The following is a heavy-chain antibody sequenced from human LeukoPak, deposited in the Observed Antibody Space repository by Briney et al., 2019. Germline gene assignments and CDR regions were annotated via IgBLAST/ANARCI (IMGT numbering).Heavy chain of an antibody. CDR2: ISSSSSNI. Sequence: GGSLRLSCAASGFTFSSYSMNWVRQAPGKGLEWVSFISSSSSNIYYAASVRGRFIISRDTAKNSLYLQMTSLRADDTAVYYCTRARSSARDHFYYYYMDVWGQGTTVTVSS. V-gene: IGHV3-21*01. J-gene: IGHJ6*03. CDR3: TRARSSARDHFYYYYMDV. D-gene: IGHD3-10*01. CDR1: GFTFSSYS.